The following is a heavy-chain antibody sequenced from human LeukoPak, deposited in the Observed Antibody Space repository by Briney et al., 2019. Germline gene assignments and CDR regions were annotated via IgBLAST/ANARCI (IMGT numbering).Heavy chain of an antibody. Sequence: SGTLSLTCAVSGGSISSSNWWSWVRQPPGKGLEWIGEINHSGSTYYNPSLKSRVTISVDRSKNQFSLKLSSVTAADTAVYYCARVLDYRGHSSGWYKGYYYMDVWGKGTTVTISS. CDR3: ARVLDYRGHSSGWYKGYYYMDV. V-gene: IGHV4-4*02. CDR1: GGSISSSNW. J-gene: IGHJ6*03. D-gene: IGHD6-19*01. CDR2: INHSGST.